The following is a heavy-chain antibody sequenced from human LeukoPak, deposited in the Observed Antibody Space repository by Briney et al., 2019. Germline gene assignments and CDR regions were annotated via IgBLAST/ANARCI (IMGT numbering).Heavy chain of an antibody. V-gene: IGHV3-23*02. CDR3: AKIGRRYDFWTGYYEEEVDYMDV. CDR1: GFTFSSYS. CDR2: ISDSGGST. D-gene: IGHD3-3*01. J-gene: IGHJ6*03. Sequence: AGGSLRLSCAASGFTFSSYSVNWVRQAPGKGLEWVSGISDSGGSTKYEVSVKGRFTISRDNYKDTLYLQMNSLRAEDTAVYYCAKIGRRYDFWTGYYEEEVDYMDVWGKGTTVTVSS.